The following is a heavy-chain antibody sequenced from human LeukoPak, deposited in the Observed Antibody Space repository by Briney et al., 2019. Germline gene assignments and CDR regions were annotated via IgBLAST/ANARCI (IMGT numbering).Heavy chain of an antibody. D-gene: IGHD3-10*01. V-gene: IGHV4-34*01. CDR3: ARGLPFYYYGSGFQYYFDY. Sequence: SETLSLTCAVYGGSFSGYYWSWIRQPPGKGLEWIGEINRSGSTNYNPSLKSRVTISVDTSKNQFSLKLSSVTAADTAVYYCARGLPFYYYGSGFQYYFDYWGQGTLVTVSS. J-gene: IGHJ4*02. CDR2: INRSGST. CDR1: GGSFSGYY.